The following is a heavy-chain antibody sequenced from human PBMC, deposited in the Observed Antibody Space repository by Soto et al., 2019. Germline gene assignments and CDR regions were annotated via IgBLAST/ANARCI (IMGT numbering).Heavy chain of an antibody. Sequence: GGSVRLSCAASGFTFNSYGMHWVRQAPGKGLEWVTVISYDGSNKYYADSVRGRFTISRDNSKNTLYLQMNSLRAEDTAVYYCAKERMEQYQLLPSSEYSGPAPLLTLSS. V-gene: IGHV3-30*18. CDR2: ISYDGSNK. CDR1: GFTFNSYG. J-gene: IGHJ4*02. CDR3: AKERMEQYQLLPSSEY. D-gene: IGHD2-2*01.